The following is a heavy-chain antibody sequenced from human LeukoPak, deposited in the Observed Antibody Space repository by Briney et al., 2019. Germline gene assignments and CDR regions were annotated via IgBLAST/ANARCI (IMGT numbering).Heavy chain of an antibody. D-gene: IGHD2-2*01. CDR3: AAVWDIVVVPAAY. CDR1: GFTFTSSA. Sequence: GTSVKVSCKASGFTFTSSAMQWVRRARGQRLEWIGWIVVGSGNTNYAQKFQERVTITRDMSTSTAYMELSSLRSEDTAVYYCAAVWDIVVVPAAYWGQGTLVTVSS. V-gene: IGHV1-58*02. CDR2: IVVGSGNT. J-gene: IGHJ4*02.